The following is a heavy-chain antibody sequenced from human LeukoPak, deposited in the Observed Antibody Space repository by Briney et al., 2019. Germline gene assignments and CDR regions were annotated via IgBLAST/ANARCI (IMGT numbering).Heavy chain of an antibody. CDR2: ISGSGGST. D-gene: IGHD3-22*01. V-gene: IGHV3-23*01. CDR1: GFTFSSYA. Sequence: PGGSLRLSCAASGFTFSSYAMSWVRQAPGKGLEWVSAISGSGGSTYYADSVKGRFTISRDNSKNTLYLQMNSLRAEDTAVYYCATNLDSSGYYYLGAPQYYFDYWGQGTLVTVSS. CDR3: ATNLDSSGYYYLGAPQYYFDY. J-gene: IGHJ4*02.